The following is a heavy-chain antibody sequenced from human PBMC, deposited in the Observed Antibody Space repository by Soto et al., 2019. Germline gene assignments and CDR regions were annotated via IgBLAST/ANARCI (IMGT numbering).Heavy chain of an antibody. V-gene: IGHV4-61*03. Sequence: SETLSLTYTVSGGCVSSGSYYWSWIRQPPGKGLEWIGYIYNSGSTNYNPSLKSRVTISVDTSKNHFSLRMSSVTAADTAVYYGGRQRDPGSNYFDYWGRGTLVTVS. D-gene: IGHD3-10*01. CDR1: GGCVSSGSYY. CDR2: IYNSGST. J-gene: IGHJ4*01. CDR3: GRQRDPGSNYFDY.